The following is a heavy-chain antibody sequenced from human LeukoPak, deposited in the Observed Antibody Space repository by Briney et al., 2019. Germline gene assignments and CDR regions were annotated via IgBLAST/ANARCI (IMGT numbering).Heavy chain of an antibody. D-gene: IGHD3-10*01. Sequence: PSETLSLTCTVSGGSISSYYWSWIRQPPGKGLEWIGYIYYSGSTNYNPSLKSRVTISVDTSKDQFSLKLSSVTAADTAVYYCAGHYFDDAFDVWGQGTMVTVSS. V-gene: IGHV4-59*08. CDR3: AGHYFDDAFDV. CDR1: GGSISSYY. J-gene: IGHJ3*01. CDR2: IYYSGST.